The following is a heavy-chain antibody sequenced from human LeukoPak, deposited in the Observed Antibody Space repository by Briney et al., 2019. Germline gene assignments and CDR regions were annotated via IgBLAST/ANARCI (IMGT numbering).Heavy chain of an antibody. D-gene: IGHD3-22*01. CDR3: AKAWDYYDSSGSTDY. J-gene: IGHJ4*02. Sequence: GGSLRLSCAASGFTFSSYGMHWVRQAPGKGLEWVAFIRYDGSNKYYADSVKGRFTISRDNSKNTLYLQMNSLRAEDTAVYYCAKAWDYYDSSGSTDYWGQGTLVTVPS. CDR2: IRYDGSNK. CDR1: GFTFSSYG. V-gene: IGHV3-30*02.